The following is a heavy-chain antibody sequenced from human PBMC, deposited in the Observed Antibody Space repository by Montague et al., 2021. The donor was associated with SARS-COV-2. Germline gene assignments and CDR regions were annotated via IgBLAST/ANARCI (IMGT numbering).Heavy chain of an antibody. CDR1: GGSISSSNW. CDR2: IYHSGST. J-gene: IGHJ4*02. V-gene: IGHV4-4*02. Sequence: SETLSLTCAVSGGSISSSNWWSWVRRPPGKGLEWIGEIYHSGSTNYNPSLKSRVTISVDKSENQFSLKLSSVTAADTAVYYCARGGSSSFPFGYWGQGTLVTVSS. D-gene: IGHD6-13*01. CDR3: ARGGSSSFPFGY.